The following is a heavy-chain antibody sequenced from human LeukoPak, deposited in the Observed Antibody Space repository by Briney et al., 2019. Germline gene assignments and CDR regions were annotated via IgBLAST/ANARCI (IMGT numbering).Heavy chain of an antibody. CDR3: ARGGNYGDYDGYLDY. CDR2: IYYSGST. CDR1: GGSISSDGNY. Sequence: SGTLCLTCTVSGGSISSDGNYWGWMGPHPGKGLEWIGYIYYSGSTYYNPSLKSRVTISVDTSKNQFSLKLSSVTAADTAVYDCARGGNYGDYDGYLDYWGQGTLVTVSS. J-gene: IGHJ4*02. D-gene: IGHD4-17*01. V-gene: IGHV4-31*03.